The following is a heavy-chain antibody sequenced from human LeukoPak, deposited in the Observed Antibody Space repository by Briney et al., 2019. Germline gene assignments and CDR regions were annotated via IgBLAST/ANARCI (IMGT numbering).Heavy chain of an antibody. CDR3: MTELLGY. Sequence: GGSLRLSCAASGFSFSSYWMTWVRQAPGRGLEFVANIRGDGNEKYYMDSMKGRLTISRDNAKNSLFLQMSGLRAEDTAVYYCMTELLGYRGQGTLVTVSS. V-gene: IGHV3-7*03. CDR1: GFSFSSYW. CDR2: IRGDGNEK. J-gene: IGHJ4*02. D-gene: IGHD1-14*01.